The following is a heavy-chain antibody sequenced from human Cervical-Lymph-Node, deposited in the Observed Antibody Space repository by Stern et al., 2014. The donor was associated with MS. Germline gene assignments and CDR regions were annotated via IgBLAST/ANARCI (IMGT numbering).Heavy chain of an antibody. V-gene: IGHV4-39*01. D-gene: IGHD1-26*01. CDR2: IYYSGFT. CDR1: GGSISSSTYY. CDR3: ARHDSVPRPSQLYSARDRGPGYFDY. J-gene: IGHJ4*02. Sequence: VQLVESDPGLVKPSETLSLTCTVSGGSISSSTYYWAWIRQPPGKGLEWIGNIYYSGFTYYNPSLKSRVTISVDMSKNQFSLKLSSVTAADTAIYYCARHDSVPRPSQLYSARDRGPGYFDYWGQGTLVTVSS.